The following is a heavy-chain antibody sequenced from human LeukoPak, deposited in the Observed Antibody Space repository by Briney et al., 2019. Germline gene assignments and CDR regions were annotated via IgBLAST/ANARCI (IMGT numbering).Heavy chain of an antibody. J-gene: IGHJ4*02. D-gene: IGHD6-19*01. CDR1: GYTFTSYY. CDR3: ARGSGGSSGWYPNLLLDY. CDR2: INPSGGST. V-gene: IGHV1-46*01. Sequence: ASVKVSCKASGYTFTSYYMHWVRQAPGQGLEWMGIINPSGGSTSYAQKFQGRVTMTRDTSTSTVHMELSSLRSEDTAVYYCARGSGGSSGWYPNLLLDYWGQGTLVTVSS.